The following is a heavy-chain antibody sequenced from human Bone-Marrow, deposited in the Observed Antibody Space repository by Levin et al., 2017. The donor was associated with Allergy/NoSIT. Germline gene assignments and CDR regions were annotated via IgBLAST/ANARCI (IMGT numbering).Heavy chain of an antibody. V-gene: IGHV1-2*02. CDR2: TDPKSGVT. CDR3: ARGVYGEVLDY. D-gene: IGHD4/OR15-4a*01. J-gene: IGHJ4*02. Sequence: PGESLKISCKASGFTFTAYYIHWVRQAPGQGLEWMGWTDPKSGVTNSAQKFQGRVTMTRDTPMSTAYMELRRLRPDDTAVYYCARGVYGEVLDYWGQGTLVAVSS. CDR1: GFTFTAYY.